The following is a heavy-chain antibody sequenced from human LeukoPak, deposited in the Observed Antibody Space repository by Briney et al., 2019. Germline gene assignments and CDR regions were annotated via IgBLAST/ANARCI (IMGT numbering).Heavy chain of an antibody. CDR3: ARDRGITIFGVVNRPYYFDY. D-gene: IGHD3-3*01. Sequence: SETLSLTCTVSSGSIRSSSYYWGWIRQPAGKGLEWIGRIYTSGSTNYNPSLKSRVTMSVDTSKNQFSLKLSSVTAADTAVYYCARDRGITIFGVVNRPYYFDYWGQGTLVTVSS. V-gene: IGHV4-61*02. J-gene: IGHJ4*02. CDR1: SGSIRSSSYY. CDR2: IYTSGST.